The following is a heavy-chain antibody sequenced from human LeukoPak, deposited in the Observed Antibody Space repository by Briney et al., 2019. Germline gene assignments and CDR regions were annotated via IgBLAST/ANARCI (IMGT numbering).Heavy chain of an antibody. CDR3: ARVQVIVVVPAAISGIDY. D-gene: IGHD2-2*02. CDR1: GFTFSSYA. V-gene: IGHV3-30*01. J-gene: IGHJ4*02. Sequence: PGRSLRLSCAASGFTFSSYAMHWVRQAPGQGLEWVAVISYDGSNKYYADSVKGRFTISRDNSKNTLYLQMNSLRAEDTAVYYCARVQVIVVVPAAISGIDYWGRGTLVTVSS. CDR2: ISYDGSNK.